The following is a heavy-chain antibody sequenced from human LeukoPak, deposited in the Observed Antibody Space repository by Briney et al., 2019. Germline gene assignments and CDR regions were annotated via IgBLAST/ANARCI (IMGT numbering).Heavy chain of an antibody. D-gene: IGHD3-9*01. CDR2: IYYSGST. J-gene: IGHJ4*02. CDR1: GGSISSSDYY. Sequence: PSETLSLTCTVSGGSISSSDYYWGWIRQPPGKGLEWIGSIYYSGSTYYNPSLKSRVTISVDTSKNQFSLKLSSVTAADTAVYYCARVDDWSLIDYWGQGTLVTVSS. CDR3: ARVDDWSLIDY. V-gene: IGHV4-39*07.